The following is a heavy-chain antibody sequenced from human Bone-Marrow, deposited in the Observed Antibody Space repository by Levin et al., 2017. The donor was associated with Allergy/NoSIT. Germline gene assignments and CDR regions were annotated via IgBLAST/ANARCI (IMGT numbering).Heavy chain of an antibody. V-gene: IGHV3-33*01. Sequence: GGSLRLSCAASGFTFSSYGMHWVRQAPGKGLEWVAVIWYDGSNKYYADSVKGRFTISRDNSKNTLYLQMNSLRAEDTAVYYCARAPHLSSGWYKDWGQGTLVTVSS. CDR1: GFTFSSYG. J-gene: IGHJ4*02. CDR2: IWYDGSNK. D-gene: IGHD6-19*01. CDR3: ARAPHLSSGWYKD.